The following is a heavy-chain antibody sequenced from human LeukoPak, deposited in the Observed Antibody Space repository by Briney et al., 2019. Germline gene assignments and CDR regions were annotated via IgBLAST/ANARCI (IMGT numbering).Heavy chain of an antibody. CDR1: GGSISSGDYY. Sequence: SQTLSLTCTVSGGSISSGDYYWSWIRQPPGKGLEWIGYIYYSGSTYYNPSLKSRVTISVDTSKNQLSLKLSSVTAADTAVYYCAGFSGYSSSFDYWGQGTLVTVSS. D-gene: IGHD6-13*01. J-gene: IGHJ4*02. V-gene: IGHV4-30-4*01. CDR2: IYYSGST. CDR3: AGFSGYSSSFDY.